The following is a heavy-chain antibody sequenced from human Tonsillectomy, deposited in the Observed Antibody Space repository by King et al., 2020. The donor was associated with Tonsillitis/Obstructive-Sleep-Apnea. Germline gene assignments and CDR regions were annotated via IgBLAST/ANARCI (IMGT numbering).Heavy chain of an antibody. Sequence: TLKESGPTLVKPTQTLTLTCTFSGFSLSTSGVGVGWIRQPPGKALEWLALIYLDDDKRYSPSLKSRLTITKDTSKNQVVLTMTNMDPVDTATYYCAHSIGVGGYLNWYFDLWGRGTLVTVSS. CDR1: GFSLSTSGVG. CDR3: AHSIGVGGYLNWYFDL. CDR2: IYLDDDK. D-gene: IGHD3-22*01. J-gene: IGHJ2*01. V-gene: IGHV2-5*02.